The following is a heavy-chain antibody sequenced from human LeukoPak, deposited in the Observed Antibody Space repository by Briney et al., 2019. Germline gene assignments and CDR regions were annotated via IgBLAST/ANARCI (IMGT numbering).Heavy chain of an antibody. CDR2: ISYDGNKK. Sequence: GGSLRLSCAGSGFTFSNYGIHWVRQAPGKGLEWVAVISYDGNKKHYADSVKGRFTISRDNSKNTLYIQMNSLRAEDTAVYYCAKERTNSEDYYDSWGQGTLVTVSS. V-gene: IGHV3-30*18. CDR1: GFTFSNYG. J-gene: IGHJ4*02. D-gene: IGHD7-27*01. CDR3: AKERTNSEDYYDS.